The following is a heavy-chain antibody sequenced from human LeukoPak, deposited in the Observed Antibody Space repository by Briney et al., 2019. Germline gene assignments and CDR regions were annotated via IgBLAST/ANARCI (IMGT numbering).Heavy chain of an antibody. V-gene: IGHV4-4*07. J-gene: IGHJ4*02. CDR3: ARVRYCSSTSCSEGYFDY. CDR2: IYTSGST. CDR1: GGSISSYY. Sequence: PSETLSLTCTVSGGSISSYYWSWIRQPAGKGLEWIGRIYTSGSTNYNPSLKSRVTMSVDTSKNQFSLKLSSVTAADTAVYYCARVRYCSSTSCSEGYFDYWGQGTLVTVSS. D-gene: IGHD2-2*01.